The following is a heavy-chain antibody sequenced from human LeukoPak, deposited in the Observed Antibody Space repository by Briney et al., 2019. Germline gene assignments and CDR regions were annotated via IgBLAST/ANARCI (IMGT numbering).Heavy chain of an antibody. Sequence: KPGGSLRLSCAASGFTFSGYYMSWIRQAPGKGLEWVSYISDSSGYTKDADSVKGRFTISRDNAKKSLYLQMNSLRAEDTAVYYCARDRVGGSYVFDIWGQGTMVTVSS. D-gene: IGHD1-26*01. J-gene: IGHJ3*02. CDR3: ARDRVGGSYVFDI. CDR1: GFTFSGYY. CDR2: ISDSSGYT. V-gene: IGHV3-11*06.